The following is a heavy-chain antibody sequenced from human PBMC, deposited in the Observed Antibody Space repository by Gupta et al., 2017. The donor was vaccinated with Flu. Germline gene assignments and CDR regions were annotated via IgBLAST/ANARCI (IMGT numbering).Heavy chain of an antibody. Sequence: VQLVQSGAEVKKPGASVKVSCKASGYTFTDYYIHWGRQAPGQGLEWMGRINPHSGSRNYQQKFQGRVTITEDSSLSTAYMELSRLRSDDTAVYYCAREKFCHTTSCYRYFDPWGQGTLVTVSS. CDR1: GYTFTDYY. V-gene: IGHV1-2*06. CDR3: AREKFCHTTSCYRYFDP. D-gene: IGHD2-2*02. J-gene: IGHJ5*02. CDR2: INPHSGSR.